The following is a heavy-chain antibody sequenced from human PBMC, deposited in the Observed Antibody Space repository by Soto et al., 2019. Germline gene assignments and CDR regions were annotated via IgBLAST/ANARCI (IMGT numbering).Heavy chain of an antibody. D-gene: IGHD2-21*02. CDR3: ARDGDSADYGY. CDR2: ISAYTDTP. Sequence: GASVKVSCKASGYTFTNFGVTWVRRAPGQGLEWMGWISAYTDTPNYAQKFQGRVTMTIDTSTSTAYMEMTSLRSEDTAVYYCARDGDSADYGYWGQGTLVTVSS. J-gene: IGHJ4*02. V-gene: IGHV1-18*01. CDR1: GYTFTNFG.